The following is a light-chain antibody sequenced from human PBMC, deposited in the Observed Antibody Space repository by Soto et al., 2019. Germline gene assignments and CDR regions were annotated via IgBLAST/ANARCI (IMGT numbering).Light chain of an antibody. Sequence: QSVLTQPPSMSGAPGQRVTISCTGSSSNIGAGYDVHSYQLLPGTAPKLLIYGNTNRPSGVPDRFSGSKSGTSASLAITGLRAEDEADYYCQSHDSSLNSWVFGGGTQLTVL. J-gene: IGLJ3*02. CDR2: GNT. CDR1: SSNIGAGYD. CDR3: QSHDSSLNSWV. V-gene: IGLV1-40*01.